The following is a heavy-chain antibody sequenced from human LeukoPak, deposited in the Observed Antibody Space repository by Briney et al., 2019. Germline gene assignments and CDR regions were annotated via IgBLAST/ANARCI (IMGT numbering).Heavy chain of an antibody. D-gene: IGHD6-19*01. CDR2: INTDGRTT. V-gene: IGHV3-74*01. J-gene: IGHJ5*02. CDR3: ARAGASGWYAAGWFDP. Sequence: PGGSLRLSCAASGFPFNNYWIHWVRQAPGKGLMWVSSINTDGRTTIYAASVQGRFTISRDNAKNTLSLQMNSLRDDDTAVYYCARAGASGWYAAGWFDPWGQGTLVTVSS. CDR1: GFPFNNYW.